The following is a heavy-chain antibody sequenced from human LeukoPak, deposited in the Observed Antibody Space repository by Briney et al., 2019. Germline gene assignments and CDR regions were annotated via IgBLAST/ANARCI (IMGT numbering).Heavy chain of an antibody. D-gene: IGHD1-26*01. V-gene: IGHV4-34*01. CDR2: INHSGST. CDR3: ARGRRVVGATTRYFDY. J-gene: IGHJ4*02. CDR1: GGSFSGYY. Sequence: TSETLSLTCAVYGGSFSGYYWSWIRQPPGKGLEWIGEINHSGSTNYNPSLKSRVTISVDTSKNQFSLKLSSVTAADTAVYYCARGRRVVGATTRYFDYWGQGTLVTVSS.